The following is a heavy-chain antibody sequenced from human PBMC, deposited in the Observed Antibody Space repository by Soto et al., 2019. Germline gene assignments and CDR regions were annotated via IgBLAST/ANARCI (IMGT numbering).Heavy chain of an antibody. D-gene: IGHD2-2*01. Sequence: GGSLRLSCAASGFTFDDYAMHWVRQAPGKGLEWVSGISWNSGSIGYADSVKGRFTISRDNAKNSLYLQMNSLRAEDTALYYCAKDKGNIVVVPAAPRTNYYYYYYMDVWGKGTTVTVSS. CDR3: AKDKGNIVVVPAAPRTNYYYYYYMDV. J-gene: IGHJ6*03. CDR2: ISWNSGSI. V-gene: IGHV3-9*01. CDR1: GFTFDDYA.